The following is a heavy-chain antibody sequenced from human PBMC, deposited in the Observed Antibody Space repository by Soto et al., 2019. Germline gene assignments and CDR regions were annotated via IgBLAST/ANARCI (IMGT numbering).Heavy chain of an antibody. D-gene: IGHD3-22*01. V-gene: IGHV3-53*01. CDR2: IYSGGST. CDR3: ARETPGYYDSSGYLDY. CDR1: GFTVSSNY. Sequence: GGSLRLSCAASGFTVSSNYMSWVRQAPGKGLEWVSVIYSGGSTYYADSVKGRFTISRDNSKNTLYLQMNSLRAEDTAVYYCARETPGYYDSSGYLDYWGQGTLVTVSS. J-gene: IGHJ4*02.